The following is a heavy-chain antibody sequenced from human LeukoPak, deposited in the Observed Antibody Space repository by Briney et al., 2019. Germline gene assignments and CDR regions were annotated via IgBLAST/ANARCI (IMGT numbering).Heavy chain of an antibody. V-gene: IGHV3-30*02. D-gene: IGHD3-16*02. J-gene: IGHJ4*02. CDR2: IRSDGSNK. CDR3: ARDFFAFGGVIALLDY. CDR1: GFSFSSYG. Sequence: PGGSLRLSCAWSGFSFSSYGMHWVRQAPGKGLEWMAFIRSDGSNKYYADSVKGRFTISRDNSKNTVYLQMNSLRDEDTAVYYCARDFFAFGGVIALLDYWGQGTLVTVSS.